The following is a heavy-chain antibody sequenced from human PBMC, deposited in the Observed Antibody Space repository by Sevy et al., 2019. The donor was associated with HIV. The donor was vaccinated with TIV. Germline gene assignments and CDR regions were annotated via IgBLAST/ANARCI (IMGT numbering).Heavy chain of an antibody. Sequence: GGSLKLSCVASGFNFNIYSMSWVRQAPGKGLEWVSTLSFGCGRINHADSVQGRFTMCRDDSKKTVYLEMNSLRAEDTAVYYGAREGCTRPHDHWGQGTLVTVSS. V-gene: IGHV3-23*01. D-gene: IGHD2-8*01. CDR2: LSFGCGRI. CDR3: AREGCTRPHDH. J-gene: IGHJ4*02. CDR1: GFNFNIYS.